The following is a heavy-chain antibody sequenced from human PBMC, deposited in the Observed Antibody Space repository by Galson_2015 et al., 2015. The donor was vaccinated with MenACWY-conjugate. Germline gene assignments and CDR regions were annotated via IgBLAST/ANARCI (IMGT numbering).Heavy chain of an antibody. D-gene: IGHD6-19*01. CDR2: VHYSGSS. CDR1: SGSISWTDSY. V-gene: IGHV4-39*02. Sequence: SETLSLTCIVSSGSISWTDSYWGWIRPPPGKGLEWIGSVHYSGSSYYNPTLQSRVTMSVDSSSHRLSLRLDSVTAADTAVYYCTRRLQWQAYFQNWGPGTLVTVS. J-gene: IGHJ1*01. CDR3: TRRLQWQAYFQN.